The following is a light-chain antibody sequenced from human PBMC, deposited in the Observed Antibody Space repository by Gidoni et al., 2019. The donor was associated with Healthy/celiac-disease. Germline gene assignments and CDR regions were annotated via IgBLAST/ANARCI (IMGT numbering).Light chain of an antibody. CDR1: SSNIGAGYD. CDR3: QSYDSSLSGSRVV. Sequence: QSVLTQPPSVSGAPGQRVTISCTGSSSNIGAGYDLHWYQQRPGTAHKLLIYGNSNRPSGVPYRFSGSKSGTSASLAITGLQAEDEADYYCQSYDSSLSGSRVVFGGGTKLTVL. V-gene: IGLV1-40*01. CDR2: GNS. J-gene: IGLJ2*01.